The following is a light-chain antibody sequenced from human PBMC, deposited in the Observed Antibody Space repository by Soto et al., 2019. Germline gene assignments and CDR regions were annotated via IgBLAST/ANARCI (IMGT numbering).Light chain of an antibody. J-gene: IGKJ1*01. CDR1: QSVSSSY. CDR3: QQYNTSPLT. V-gene: IGKV3-20*01. Sequence: EIVLTQSPGTLSLSPGERATFSCRASQSVSSSYIAWYQQKRGQAPRRLIYGASIRATGIPDRFSGSGSGTDVTLTISRLEPEDFALYYCQQYNTSPLTFGQGTKVEIK. CDR2: GAS.